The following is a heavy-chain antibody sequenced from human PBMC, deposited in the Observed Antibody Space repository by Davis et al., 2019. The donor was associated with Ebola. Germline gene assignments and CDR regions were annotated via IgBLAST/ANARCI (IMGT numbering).Heavy chain of an antibody. V-gene: IGHV3-9*01. CDR2: INWNSGSV. CDR1: GFTFDDYA. D-gene: IGHD6-19*01. Sequence: GGSLRLSCTASGFTFDDYAMHWVRQAPERGLDWVSGINWNSGSVDYADSVKGRFTISRDNSKNTLYLQMNSLRTEDTAVYYCAKDTSNVWFDVWGQGTMVTVSS. CDR3: AKDTSNVWFDV. J-gene: IGHJ3*01.